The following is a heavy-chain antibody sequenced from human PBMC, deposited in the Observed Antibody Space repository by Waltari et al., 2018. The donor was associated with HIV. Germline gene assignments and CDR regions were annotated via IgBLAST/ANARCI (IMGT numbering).Heavy chain of an antibody. V-gene: IGHV4-30-4*01. CDR1: GGSISSGDYY. CDR2: IYYSGST. D-gene: IGHD2-2*01. J-gene: IGHJ6*02. Sequence: QVQLQESGPGLVKPSQTLSPPCTVSGGSISSGDYYWSWIRQPRGKGLEWIGYIYYSGSTYYNPSLKSRVTISVDTSKNQFSLKLSSVSAADTAVYYCARAGSVFGTSPYGMDVWGQGTTVTVSS. CDR3: ARAGSVFGTSPYGMDV.